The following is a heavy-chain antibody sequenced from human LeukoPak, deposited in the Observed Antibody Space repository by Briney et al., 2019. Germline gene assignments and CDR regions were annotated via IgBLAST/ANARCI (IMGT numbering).Heavy chain of an antibody. Sequence: SETPSLTCTVSGGSLSSYYWSWMRQPPGKGLEWIGYISYSGSSNHNPSLRSRVTMSVDTSNNQFSLKLSSVTAADTAVYYCARHCIVGGTTYYFGMVVWRQGTTVSVSS. CDR1: GGSLSSYY. CDR3: ARHCIVGGTTYYFGMVV. CDR2: ISYSGSS. V-gene: IGHV4-59*08. D-gene: IGHD1-26*01. J-gene: IGHJ6*02.